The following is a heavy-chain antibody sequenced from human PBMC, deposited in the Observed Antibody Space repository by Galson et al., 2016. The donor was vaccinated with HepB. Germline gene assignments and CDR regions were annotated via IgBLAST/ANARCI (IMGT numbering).Heavy chain of an antibody. CDR3: ARDPYCETTNCHESPHLYYFDS. CDR1: GYTFTSYG. CDR2: KSSSNPYA. V-gene: IGHV1-18*01. D-gene: IGHD2-2*01. J-gene: IGHJ4*02. Sequence: SVKVSCKASGYTFTSYGITWVRQAPGQGLEWMGWKSSSNPYANYAQNFQGRVTMTTDTSTNTAYMELRSLRSDDTAVYYCARDPYCETTNCHESPHLYYFDSWGQGTLVTVSS.